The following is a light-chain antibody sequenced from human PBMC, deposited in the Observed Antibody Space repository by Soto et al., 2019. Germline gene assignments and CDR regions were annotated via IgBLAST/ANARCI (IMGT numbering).Light chain of an antibody. V-gene: IGKV4-1*01. CDR1: QSVLYSPIDKNY. CDR3: HQYYNTPWT. J-gene: IGKJ1*01. Sequence: DIVMTQSPDSLAVSLGERATINCKSSQSVLYSPIDKNYLAWYQQKPGQPPKLLIYWASTRESGVPDRFSGRGSGTDFTLTISSLQAEDVAVYYCHQYYNTPWTFGQGTKVEIK. CDR2: WAS.